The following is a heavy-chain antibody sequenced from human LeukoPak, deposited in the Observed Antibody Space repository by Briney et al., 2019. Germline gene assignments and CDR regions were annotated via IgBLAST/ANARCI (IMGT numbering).Heavy chain of an antibody. V-gene: IGHV4-34*01. CDR3: ARRGGYCSGGSCYTPNWFDP. CDR2: INHSGNT. J-gene: IGHJ5*02. D-gene: IGHD2-15*01. CDR1: GGSFSGYY. Sequence: SETLSLICAVYGGSFSGYYWSWIRQPPGKELEWSGEINHSGNTNYNPSLNSRVTISVDTSKNQFSLTLSSVTGADTAVYYCARRGGYCSGGSCYTPNWFDPWGQGTLVTVSS.